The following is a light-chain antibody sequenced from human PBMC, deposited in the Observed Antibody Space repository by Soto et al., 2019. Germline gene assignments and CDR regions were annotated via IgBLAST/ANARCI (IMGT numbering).Light chain of an antibody. V-gene: IGKV3-15*01. CDR2: GAS. Sequence: ETLMTQSPATLSVSPGERATLSCRASQSVSSNLAWYQQKPGQAPRLLIYGASARPTGIPARFSGSGSGTEFTLTISSLHSEDFAVYYCQQYNNWPPFTFGPGTKGDFK. CDR1: QSVSSN. CDR3: QQYNNWPPFT. J-gene: IGKJ3*01.